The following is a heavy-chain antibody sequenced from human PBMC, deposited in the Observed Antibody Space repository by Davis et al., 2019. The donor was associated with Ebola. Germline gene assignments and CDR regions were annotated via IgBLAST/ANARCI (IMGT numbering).Heavy chain of an antibody. D-gene: IGHD2-15*01. J-gene: IGHJ3*02. CDR3: AREALNCSGGSCYWAFDI. CDR2: IIPIFGAA. CDR1: GGTFSSYA. V-gene: IGHV1-69*13. Sequence: SVKVSCKASGGTFSSYALSWVRQAPGQGLEWMGGIIPIFGAANYAQKFQGRVTITADESTSTAYMELSSLRSEDTAVYYCAREALNCSGGSCYWAFDIWGQGTMVTVSS.